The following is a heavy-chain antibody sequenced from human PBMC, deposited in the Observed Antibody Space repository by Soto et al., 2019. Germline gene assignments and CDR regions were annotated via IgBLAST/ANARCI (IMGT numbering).Heavy chain of an antibody. D-gene: IGHD3-16*01. J-gene: IGHJ6*02. Sequence: QVQLVESGGGVVQPGRSLRLSCAASGFTFSSYGMHWVRQAPGKGLEWVAVIWYDGSNKYYADSVKDRFTISRDNSKNTLYLQMNSLRAEDTAVYYCARDYGPMDVWGQGTTVTVSS. CDR1: GFTFSSYG. CDR3: ARDYGPMDV. V-gene: IGHV3-33*01. CDR2: IWYDGSNK.